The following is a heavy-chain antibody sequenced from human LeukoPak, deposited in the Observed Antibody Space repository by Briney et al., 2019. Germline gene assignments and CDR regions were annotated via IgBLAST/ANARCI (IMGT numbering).Heavy chain of an antibody. J-gene: IGHJ4*02. Sequence: TGGSLRLSCAASGFTFSSYSMNWVRQAPGKGLEWVSSISSSSSYIYYADSVEGRFTISRDNAKNSLYLQMNSLRAEDTAVYYCARANYYDISGYDYWGQGTLVTVSS. CDR2: ISSSSSYI. V-gene: IGHV3-21*01. D-gene: IGHD3-22*01. CDR1: GFTFSSYS. CDR3: ARANYYDISGYDY.